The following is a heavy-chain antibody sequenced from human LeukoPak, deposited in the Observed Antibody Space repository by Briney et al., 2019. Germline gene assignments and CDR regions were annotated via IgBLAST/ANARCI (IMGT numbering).Heavy chain of an antibody. D-gene: IGHD3-22*01. CDR1: GFAFSTYT. V-gene: IGHV3-21*01. CDR2: ISRSSSHI. Sequence: GGSLRLSCAASGFAFSTYTMNWVRQAPGKGLEWVSSISRSSSHIYYADSVKGRFTISRDNAKNSLYLQTNSLRAEDTAVYYCAREIGEVVPLIGDFDYWGQGTLVTVSS. CDR3: AREIGEVVPLIGDFDY. J-gene: IGHJ4*02.